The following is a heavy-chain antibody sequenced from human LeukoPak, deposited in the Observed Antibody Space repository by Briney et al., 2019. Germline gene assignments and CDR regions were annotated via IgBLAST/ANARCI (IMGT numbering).Heavy chain of an antibody. CDR2: IYPGDSDT. CDR1: GYSFTSYW. Sequence: GESLQISCKGSGYSFTSYWIGWVRQMPGKGLEWMGIIYPGDSDTRYSPSFQGQVTISADKSISTAYLQWSSLKASDTAMYYCARLNVVRGNSYYFDYWGQGTLVTVSS. V-gene: IGHV5-51*01. D-gene: IGHD3-10*01. J-gene: IGHJ4*02. CDR3: ARLNVVRGNSYYFDY.